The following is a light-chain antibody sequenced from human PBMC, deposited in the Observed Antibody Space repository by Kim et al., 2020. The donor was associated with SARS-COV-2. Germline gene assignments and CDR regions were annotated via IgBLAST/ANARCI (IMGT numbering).Light chain of an antibody. CDR2: GVS. J-gene: IGLJ2*01. CDR1: NSDIGGYDY. V-gene: IGLV2-14*03. CDR3: SSFTTSNSFEI. Sequence: ITSSCTGTNSDIGGYDYISWCQHHPGKAPKLLIYGVSKRPSAVSNRFSGSKSGNTASLTISGLQAEDETDYYCSSFTTSNSFEIFGGGTQLTVL.